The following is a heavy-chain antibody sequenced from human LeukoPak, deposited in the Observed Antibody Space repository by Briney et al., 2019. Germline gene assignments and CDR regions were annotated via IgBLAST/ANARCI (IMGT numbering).Heavy chain of an antibody. Sequence: ASVKVSCKASGYTFTSYGISWVRQAPGQGLEWMGGIIPIFGTANYAQKFQGRVTITADKSTSTAYMELSSLRSEDTAVYYCARDGNYDSSGYYYGDAFDIWGQGTMVTVSS. J-gene: IGHJ3*02. CDR1: GYTFTSYG. CDR3: ARDGNYDSSGYYYGDAFDI. V-gene: IGHV1-69*06. CDR2: IIPIFGTA. D-gene: IGHD3-22*01.